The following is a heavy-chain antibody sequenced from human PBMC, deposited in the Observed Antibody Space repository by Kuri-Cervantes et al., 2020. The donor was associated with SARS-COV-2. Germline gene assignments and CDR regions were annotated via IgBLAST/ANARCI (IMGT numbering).Heavy chain of an antibody. J-gene: IGHJ4*02. Sequence: GESLKISCAASGFTVSSNEMSWVRQAPGKGLEWVSSISGGSTYYADSRKGRFTISRDNSKNTLYLQMNSLRAEDTAVYYCAKTTRKTFCSSTSCYVFDYWGQGTLVTVSS. V-gene: IGHV3-38-3*01. CDR1: GFTVSSNE. CDR2: ISGGST. CDR3: AKTTRKTFCSSTSCYVFDY. D-gene: IGHD2-2*01.